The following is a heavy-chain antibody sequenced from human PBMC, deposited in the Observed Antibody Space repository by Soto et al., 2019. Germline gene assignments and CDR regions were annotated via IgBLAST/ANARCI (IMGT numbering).Heavy chain of an antibody. V-gene: IGHV1-58*01. CDR3: AAVHYDFWSGYYRGAHPPRFDY. D-gene: IGHD3-3*01. CDR1: GFTFTSSA. Sequence: SVKVSCKASGFTFTSSAVQWVRQARGQRLEWIGWIVVGSGNTSYAQKFQERVTITRDMSTSTAYTELSSLRSEDTAVYYCAAVHYDFWSGYYRGAHPPRFDYWGQGTLVTVSS. J-gene: IGHJ4*02. CDR2: IVVGSGNT.